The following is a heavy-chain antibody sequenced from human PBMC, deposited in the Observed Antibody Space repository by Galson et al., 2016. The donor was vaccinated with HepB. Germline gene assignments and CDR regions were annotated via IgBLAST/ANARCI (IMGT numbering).Heavy chain of an antibody. Sequence: SLRLSCAVSGLTFSGSAMHWVRQASGKGLEWVGHIRSKANNYATAYAASVKGRFTISRDDSKNTAYLQMNSLKTEDTAVYYCTRHPDPGYSSRWYFWFDPWGQGTLVTVSS. D-gene: IGHD6-13*01. V-gene: IGHV3-73*01. CDR2: IRSKANNYAT. CDR1: GLTFSGSA. J-gene: IGHJ5*02. CDR3: TRHPDPGYSSRWYFWFDP.